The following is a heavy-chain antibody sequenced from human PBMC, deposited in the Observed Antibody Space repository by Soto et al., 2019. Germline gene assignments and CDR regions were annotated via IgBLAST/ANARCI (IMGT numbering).Heavy chain of an antibody. J-gene: IGHJ4*02. CDR3: ARENGYCGGDCYSDEGFDY. CDR2: ISSSSSTI. V-gene: IGHV3-48*02. Sequence: EVQLVESGGGLVQPGGSLRLSCAASGFTFSSYSMNWVRQAPGKGLEWVSYISSSSSTIYYADSVKGRFTISRDNAKNSLYLQMNSLRDEDTAVYYCARENGYCGGDCYSDEGFDYWGQGTLVTVSS. CDR1: GFTFSSYS. D-gene: IGHD2-21*02.